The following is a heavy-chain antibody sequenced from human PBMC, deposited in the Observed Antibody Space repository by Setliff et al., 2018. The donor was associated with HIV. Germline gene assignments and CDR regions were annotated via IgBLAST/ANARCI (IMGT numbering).Heavy chain of an antibody. Sequence: SVKVSCSVSGYTLIELSMHWVRQAPGKWLEWMGGFDPEDGETIYAQKFQGRVTMTEDTSTDTAYMDLSSLRAEDTAVYYCATMGSGGFGYFFDYWGQGILVTVSS. V-gene: IGHV1-24*01. D-gene: IGHD6-19*01. CDR2: FDPEDGET. J-gene: IGHJ4*02. CDR3: ATMGSGGFGYFFDY. CDR1: GYTLIELS.